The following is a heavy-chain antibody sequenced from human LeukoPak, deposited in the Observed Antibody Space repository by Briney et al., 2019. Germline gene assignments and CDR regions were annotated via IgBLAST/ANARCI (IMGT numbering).Heavy chain of an antibody. CDR2: ISSSSSTI. CDR1: GFTFSSYS. V-gene: IGHV3-48*01. CDR3: ATATVTNFDY. Sequence: GGSLRLSCAASGFTFSSYSMNWVRQAPGKGLEWVSYISSSSSTIYYADSVKGRFTISRDNAKNSLYLQMNSLRAEDTAVYYCATATVTNFDYWGQGTLVTVSS. D-gene: IGHD4-11*01. J-gene: IGHJ4*02.